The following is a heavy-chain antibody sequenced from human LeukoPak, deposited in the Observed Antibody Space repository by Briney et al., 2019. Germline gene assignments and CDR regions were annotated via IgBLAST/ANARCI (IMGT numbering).Heavy chain of an antibody. J-gene: IGHJ4*02. CDR1: GFTFSSYN. Sequence: PGGSLRLSCAASGFTFSSYNMNWVRQAPGRGLEWVSSISSSSTYIYYADSVTGRFTISRDNAKNSLYLQMNSLRAEDTAVYYCAALWFGELGYFDYWGQGTLVTVSS. CDR2: ISSSSTYI. D-gene: IGHD3-10*01. V-gene: IGHV3-21*04. CDR3: AALWFGELGYFDY.